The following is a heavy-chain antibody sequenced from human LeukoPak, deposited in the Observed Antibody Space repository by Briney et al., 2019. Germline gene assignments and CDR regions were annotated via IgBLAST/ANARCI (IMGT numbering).Heavy chain of an antibody. D-gene: IGHD6-19*01. V-gene: IGHV1-18*01. CDR3: ARIPNYSSGWYGSTPFDY. J-gene: IGHJ4*02. CDR2: ISAYNYNT. Sequence: ASVKVSCKASGYTFTNYAITWVRQAPGQGLEWMGWISAYNYNTKYAQKFQGRVTMTTDTSTITAYVELRSLRSDDTAVYYCARIPNYSSGWYGSTPFDYWGQGTLVTVSS. CDR1: GYTFTNYA.